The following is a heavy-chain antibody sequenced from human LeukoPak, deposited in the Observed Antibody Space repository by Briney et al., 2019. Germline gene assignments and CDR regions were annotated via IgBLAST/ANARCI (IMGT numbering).Heavy chain of an antibody. CDR2: ISGSGGST. V-gene: IGHV3-23*01. CDR1: GFTFSSYA. J-gene: IGHJ6*02. Sequence: RGSLRLSCAASGFTFSSYAMSWVRQAPGKGLEWVSAISGSGGSTYYADSVKGRFTISRDNAKNTVYLQMNSLRTEDTAVYYCARGLPNYYGMDVWGQGTTVTVSS. CDR3: ARGLPNYYGMDV.